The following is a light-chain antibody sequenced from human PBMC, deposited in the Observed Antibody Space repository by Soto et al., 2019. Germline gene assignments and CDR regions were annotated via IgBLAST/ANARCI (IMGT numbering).Light chain of an antibody. CDR2: DVS. CDR1: SSDVGGYNY. Sequence: QSALTQPRSVSGSPGQSVTISCTGTSSDVGGYNYVSWYQQHPGKAPKLMIYDVSKRPSGVPDRFSGSKSGNTASLTISGLQAEDEADYYCCSYAGSYTLGVFGGGTHLTVL. CDR3: CSYAGSYTLGV. V-gene: IGLV2-11*01. J-gene: IGLJ2*01.